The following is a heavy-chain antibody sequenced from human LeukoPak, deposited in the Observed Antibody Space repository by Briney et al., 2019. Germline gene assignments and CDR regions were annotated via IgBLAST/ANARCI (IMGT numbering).Heavy chain of an antibody. D-gene: IGHD2-15*01. Sequence: GASVKVSCKASGYTFTSYYMHWVRQAPGQGLEWMGIINPSGGSTSYAQKFQGRVTMTEDTSTDTAYMELSSLRSEDTAVYYCAIYQGSIVVVVAATQNLNWFDPWGQGTLVTVSS. V-gene: IGHV1-46*01. CDR1: GYTFTSYY. J-gene: IGHJ5*02. CDR2: INPSGGST. CDR3: AIYQGSIVVVVAATQNLNWFDP.